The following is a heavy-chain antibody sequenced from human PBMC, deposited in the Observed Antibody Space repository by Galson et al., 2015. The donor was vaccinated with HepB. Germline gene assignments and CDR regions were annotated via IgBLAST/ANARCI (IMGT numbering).Heavy chain of an antibody. CDR2: IGTAGDP. J-gene: IGHJ2*01. CDR3: ARSGGRGTPGRHPFDL. D-gene: IGHD3-10*01. V-gene: IGHV3-13*05. Sequence: SLRLSCAASGFTFSNAWMNWVRQAPGKGLEWVSAIGTAGDPYYPGSVKGRFTISRENAKNSLYLQMNSLRAGDTAVYYCARSGGRGTPGRHPFDLWGRGTLVTVSS. CDR1: GFTFSNAW.